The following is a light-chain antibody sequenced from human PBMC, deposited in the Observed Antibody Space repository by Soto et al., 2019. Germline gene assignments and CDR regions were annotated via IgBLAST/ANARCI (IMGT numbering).Light chain of an antibody. CDR3: QQYQRPSST. CDR2: NXS. J-gene: IGKJ5*01. V-gene: IGKV1-5*01. Sequence: IEMTQSPSTLFASVGDRVTITXRASQSLDGELAWYQQEPGXAPNXXXDNXSTLERGGPSRFSGTGSGTEFTLTISSMHPDDFAHYYSQQYQRPSSTFGQGTRLEIK. CDR1: QSLDGE.